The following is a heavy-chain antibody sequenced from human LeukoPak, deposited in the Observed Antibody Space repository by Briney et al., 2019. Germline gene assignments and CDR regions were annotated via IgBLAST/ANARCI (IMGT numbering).Heavy chain of an antibody. CDR3: ARGRGIDY. CDR2: INQDGTEK. D-gene: IGHD3-10*01. V-gene: IGHV3-7*04. J-gene: IGHJ4*02. CDR1: GFTFSNYW. Sequence: GGSLRLSCAASGFTFSNYWMSWVRQAPGKGLEWVANINQDGTEKYYVDSVKGRFTISRDNAKNSLHLQMNSLRAEDTAVYYCARGRGIDYWGQGTLVTVSS.